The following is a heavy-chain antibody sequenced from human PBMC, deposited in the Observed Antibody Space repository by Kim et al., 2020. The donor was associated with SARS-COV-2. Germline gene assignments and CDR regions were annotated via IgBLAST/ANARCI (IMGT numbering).Heavy chain of an antibody. V-gene: IGHV4-39*01. J-gene: IGHJ3*02. D-gene: IGHD3-10*01. CDR2: IYYSGST. CDR1: GGSISSSSYY. CDR3: ARHGFITMVRGVIDAFDI. Sequence: SETLSLTCTVSGGSISSSSYYWGWIRQPPGKGLEWIGSIYYSGSTYYNPSLKSRVTISVDTSKNQFSLKLSSVTAADTAVYYCARHGFITMVRGVIDAFDIWGQGTMVTVSS.